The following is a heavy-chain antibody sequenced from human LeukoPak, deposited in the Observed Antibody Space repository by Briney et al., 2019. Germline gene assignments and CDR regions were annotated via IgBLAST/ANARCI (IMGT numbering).Heavy chain of an antibody. CDR3: ARSSYYYAADAFDI. D-gene: IGHD3-10*01. V-gene: IGHV4-34*01. Sequence: PSETLSLTCAVYGGSFSGYYWSWIRQPPGKGLEWIGEINHSGSTNYNPSLKSRVTISVDTSKNQFSLKLNSVTAADTAVYYCARSSYYYAADAFDIWGQGTMVTVSS. CDR2: INHSGST. CDR1: GGSFSGYY. J-gene: IGHJ3*02.